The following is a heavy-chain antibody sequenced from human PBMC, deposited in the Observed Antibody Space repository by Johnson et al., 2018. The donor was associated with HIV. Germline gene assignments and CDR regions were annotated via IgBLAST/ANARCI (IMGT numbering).Heavy chain of an antibody. CDR1: GITVSSNY. CDR2: IFSVGNT. Sequence: EQLVESGGGLAQPGGSLRLSCAASGITVSSNYMSWVRQAPGKGLEWVSVIFSVGNTYYADPVKGRFTTSRGNSRNMLYLQRTSLRPEDTAVDYCSRDGRDLVTRGGFDVWGPGTVVTVSS. CDR3: SRDGRDLVTRGGFDV. V-gene: IGHV3-66*02. J-gene: IGHJ3*01. D-gene: IGHD5-18*01.